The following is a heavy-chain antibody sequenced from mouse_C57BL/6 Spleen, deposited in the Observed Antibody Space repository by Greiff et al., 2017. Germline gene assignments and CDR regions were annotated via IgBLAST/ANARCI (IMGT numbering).Heavy chain of an antibody. V-gene: IGHV1-55*01. Sequence: VQLQQPGAELVQPGASVKMSCKASGYTFTSYWITWVKQRPGQGLEWIGDIFPGSGSTNYNEKFKCKATLTVATSSSTSYIQLSSLTSEDAAVYYCARWDYDGFAYWGQGTLVTVSA. D-gene: IGHD2-4*01. CDR3: ARWDYDGFAY. CDR1: GYTFTSYW. J-gene: IGHJ3*01. CDR2: IFPGSGST.